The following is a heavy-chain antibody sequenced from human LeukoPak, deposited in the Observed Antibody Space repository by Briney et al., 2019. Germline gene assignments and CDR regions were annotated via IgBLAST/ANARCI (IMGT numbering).Heavy chain of an antibody. CDR1: GGSFSGYY. D-gene: IGHD2-15*01. V-gene: IGHV4-31*11. CDR3: ARAGPIRYCSGGSCCSTFDY. Sequence: KPSETLSLTCAVYGGSFSGYYWSWIRQHPGKGLEWIGYIYYSGSTYYNPSLKSRVTISVDTSKNQFSLKLSSVTAADTAVYYCARAGPIRYCSGGSCCSTFDYWGQGTLVTVSS. J-gene: IGHJ4*02. CDR2: IYYSGST.